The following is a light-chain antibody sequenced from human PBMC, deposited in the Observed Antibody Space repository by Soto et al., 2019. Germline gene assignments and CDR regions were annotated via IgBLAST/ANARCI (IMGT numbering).Light chain of an antibody. J-gene: IGKJ5*01. V-gene: IGKV1-5*03. CDR2: KAS. CDR1: QGVVRW. Sequence: DIQMTQSPSTLSASVGDRVTITCRASQGVVRWLAWYQQKPGKAPKLLIYKASTLESGVPSRFSGSGSGTELTITISSLQPDDFETYYCQQSYSTPITFGQGTRLEIK. CDR3: QQSYSTPIT.